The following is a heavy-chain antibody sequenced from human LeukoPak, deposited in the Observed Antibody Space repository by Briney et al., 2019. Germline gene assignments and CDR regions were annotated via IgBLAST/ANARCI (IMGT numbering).Heavy chain of an antibody. V-gene: IGHV1-2*02. CDR2: INTNSGGT. CDR1: GYTCTGYY. CDR3: ARSSLPLSEYVFWSGYPDY. Sequence: ASVKVSCKASGYTCTGYYMHWVRQAPGQGLEWMGWINTNSGGTNYAQKFQGRITMTRDTSVSTAYMELSRLRYDDTAVYYCARSSLPLSEYVFWSGYPDYWGQGTLVTVSS. J-gene: IGHJ4*02. D-gene: IGHD3-3*01.